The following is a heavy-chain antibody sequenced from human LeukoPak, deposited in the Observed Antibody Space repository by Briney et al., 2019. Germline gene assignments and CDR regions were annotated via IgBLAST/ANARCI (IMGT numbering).Heavy chain of an antibody. CDR1: GFTFSSYW. D-gene: IGHD6-13*01. J-gene: IGHJ5*02. CDR3: ASSRSRVWEDP. Sequence: PGGSLRLSRAGSGFTFSSYWMHWVRQAPGKGLVWVSSISSSSSYIYYADSVKGRFTISRDNAKNSLYLQMNSLRAEDTAVYYCASSRSRVWEDPWGQGTLVTVSS. CDR2: ISSSSSYI. V-gene: IGHV3-21*01.